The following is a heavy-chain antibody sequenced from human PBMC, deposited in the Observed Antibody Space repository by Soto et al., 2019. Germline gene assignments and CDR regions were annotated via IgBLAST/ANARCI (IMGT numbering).Heavy chain of an antibody. CDR1: GGSFSGYY. CDR2: INHSGST. CDR3: ARDLPSSSWYSLRTPELPTWDYLDY. Sequence: SETLSLTCAVYGGSFSGYYWSWIRQPPGKGLEWIGEINHSGSTNYNPSLKSRVTISVDTSKNQFSLKLSSVTAADTAVYYCARDLPSSSWYSLRTPELPTWDYLDYWGQGTLVTVSS. V-gene: IGHV4-34*01. D-gene: IGHD6-13*01. J-gene: IGHJ4*02.